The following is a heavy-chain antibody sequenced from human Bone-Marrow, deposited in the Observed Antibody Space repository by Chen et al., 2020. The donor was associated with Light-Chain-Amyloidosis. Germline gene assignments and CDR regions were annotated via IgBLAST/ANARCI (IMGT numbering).Heavy chain of an antibody. CDR2: INHGGSI. CDR3: ARETSILIQSRYSYYGADV. CDR1: GDSINSSNW. J-gene: IGHJ6*02. V-gene: IGHV4-4*02. D-gene: IGHD3-16*02. Sequence: QVQLQESGPGLVRPSETLSLTCAVSGDSINSSNWWSWVRQPPGKGLEWIGEINHGGSINYSPSLGGRVTISVDKSKNQFSLKLSSVTAADTAVYYCARETSILIQSRYSYYGADVWGQGTSVTVSS.